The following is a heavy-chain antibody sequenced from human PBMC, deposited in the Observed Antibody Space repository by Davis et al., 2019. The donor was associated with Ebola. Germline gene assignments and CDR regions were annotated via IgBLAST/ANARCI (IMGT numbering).Heavy chain of an antibody. CDR2: IYPGDSDT. J-gene: IGHJ6*02. CDR1: GYSFTSYW. Sequence: PGGSLRLSCKGSGYSFTSYWIGWVRQMPGKGLEWMEIIYPGDSDTRYSPSFQGQVTISADKSISTAYLQWSSLKASDTAMYYCARGTRRYYYGMDVWGQGTTVTVSS. CDR3: ARGTRRYYYGMDV. V-gene: IGHV5-51*01.